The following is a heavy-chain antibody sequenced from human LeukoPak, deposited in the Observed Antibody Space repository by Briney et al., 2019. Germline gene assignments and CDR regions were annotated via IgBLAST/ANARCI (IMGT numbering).Heavy chain of an antibody. CDR3: AGATKWLAHDF. D-gene: IGHD6-19*01. Sequence: GGSLRLSCAASGFTVGGTYMSWVRQAAGKGWEWGSTIFDAGRTTYADSVKGRFTISRDNYKNTLFLQMKSLRADDTAVYYCAGATKWLAHDFWGQGTRVTVSS. CDR2: IFDAGRT. CDR1: GFTVGGTY. J-gene: IGHJ4*02. V-gene: IGHV3-53*01.